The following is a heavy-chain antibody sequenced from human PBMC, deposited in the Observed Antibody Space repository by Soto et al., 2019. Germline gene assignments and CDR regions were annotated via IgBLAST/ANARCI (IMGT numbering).Heavy chain of an antibody. V-gene: IGHV3-11*06. CDR2: ISSSSSYT. CDR3: ARAPTYYDFWSGPRSEKAFDY. J-gene: IGHJ4*02. Sequence: GGSLRLSCAASGFTCSDYYMSWIRQAPGKGLEWVSYISSSSSYTNYADSVKGRFTISRDNAKNSLYLQMNSLRDEDTAVYYCARAPTYYDFWSGPRSEKAFDYWGQGTLVTVST. D-gene: IGHD3-3*01. CDR1: GFTCSDYY.